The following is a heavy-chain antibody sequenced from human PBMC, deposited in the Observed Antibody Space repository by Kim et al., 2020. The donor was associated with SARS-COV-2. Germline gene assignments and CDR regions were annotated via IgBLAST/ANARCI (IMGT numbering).Heavy chain of an antibody. Sequence: SETLSLTCTVSGYSISSGYYWGWIRQPPGKGLEWIGSIYHSGSTYYNPSLKSRVTISVDTSKNQFSLKLSSVTAADTAVYYCAREYCSGGSCYSRVFWY. J-gene: IGHJ2*01. CDR3: AREYCSGGSCYSRVFWY. CDR2: IYHSGST. D-gene: IGHD2-15*01. CDR1: GYSISSGYY. V-gene: IGHV4-38-2*02.